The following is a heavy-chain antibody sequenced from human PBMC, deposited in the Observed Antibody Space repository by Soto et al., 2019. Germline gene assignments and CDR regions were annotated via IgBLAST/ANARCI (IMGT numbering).Heavy chain of an antibody. CDR2: IYHTGII. D-gene: IGHD2-15*01. CDR1: GGSVSANSYY. J-gene: IGHJ4*02. V-gene: IGHV4-61*01. CDR3: GKVLVGATGHTDSDS. Sequence: SETLSLTCTVSGGSVSANSYYWNWIRLPPGKGLQWVGHIYHTGIIQYSPSFKSRALISLDTSKNQFSLRLSSVTAADTAVYYCGKVLVGATGHTDSDSWGPGTLVTVSS.